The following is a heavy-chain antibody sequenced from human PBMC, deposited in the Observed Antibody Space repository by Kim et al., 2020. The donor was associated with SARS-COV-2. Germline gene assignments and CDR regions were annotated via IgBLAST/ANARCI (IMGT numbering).Heavy chain of an antibody. CDR2: IYYSGST. D-gene: IGHD3-10*01. Sequence: SETLSLTCTVSGGYISSYYWSWIRQPPGKGLERIGDIYYSGSTNYNPSLKSRVSISVDTSKNQFSLKLSSVTAADTAVYYCARATVTMVQGNWFDHWGQGALVSVSS. CDR3: ARATVTMVQGNWFDH. CDR1: GGYISSYY. V-gene: IGHV4-59*01. J-gene: IGHJ5*02.